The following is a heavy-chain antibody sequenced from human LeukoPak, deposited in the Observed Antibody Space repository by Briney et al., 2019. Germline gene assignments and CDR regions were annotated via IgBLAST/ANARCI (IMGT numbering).Heavy chain of an antibody. J-gene: IGHJ4*02. V-gene: IGHV3-7*03. CDR2: IKQDGSEK. D-gene: IGHD3-22*01. CDR1: GFTFSSYW. Sequence: GGSLRLSCAASGFTFSSYWMSWVRQAPGKGLEWVANIKQDGSEKYYVDSVKGRFTISRDNAKNSLYLQMNSLRAEDTAVYYCARDSYYYDSTGYYVPLCDYWGQGTLVTVSS. CDR3: ARDSYYYDSTGYYVPLCDY.